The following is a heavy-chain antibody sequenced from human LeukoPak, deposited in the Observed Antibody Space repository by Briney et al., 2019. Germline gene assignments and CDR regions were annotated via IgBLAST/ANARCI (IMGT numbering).Heavy chain of an antibody. V-gene: IGHV4-34*01. CDR3: ARRSNRSGSPLRD. D-gene: IGHD3-10*01. CDR1: GVYFSGNH. J-gene: IGHJ4*02. CDR2: INHSGST. Sequence: PSETLSLTCAVYGVYFSGNHWSWIRQPPGKGLEWIGEINHSGSTNYNPSLKSRVTISADTSKNQFSLKLSSVTAAVTAVYYCARRSNRSGSPLRDWGQGTLVTVSS.